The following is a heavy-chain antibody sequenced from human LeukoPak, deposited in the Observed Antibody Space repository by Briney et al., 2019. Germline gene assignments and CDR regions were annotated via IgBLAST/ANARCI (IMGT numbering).Heavy chain of an antibody. CDR1: GXSISSSSNY. D-gene: IGHD6-13*01. CDR2: IYYSGNT. Sequence: PSETLSLTWSVSGXSISSSSNYWGWIRQPPGKGPEWIGSIYYSGNTYNNPSLKSRVTISVDTSKNQLSLKLTSVTAADTAVYYCAMHTVIASSWSLDYWGQGTLVTVSS. CDR3: AMHTVIASSWSLDY. J-gene: IGHJ4*02. V-gene: IGHV4-39*01.